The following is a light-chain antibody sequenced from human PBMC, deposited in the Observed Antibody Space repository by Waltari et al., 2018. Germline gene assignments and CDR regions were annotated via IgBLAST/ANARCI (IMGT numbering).Light chain of an antibody. CDR3: QAWDSFTAV. J-gene: IGLJ2*01. Sequence: SYGLTQPPSVSGPPGQTATITCSGDKLGYKYASWYQQKPGQSPVLLIYQDNKRPSGIPARFSGSNSGNTATLTISGTQPMDEADYYCQAWDSFTAVFGGGTRLTVL. V-gene: IGLV3-1*01. CDR1: KLGYKY. CDR2: QDN.